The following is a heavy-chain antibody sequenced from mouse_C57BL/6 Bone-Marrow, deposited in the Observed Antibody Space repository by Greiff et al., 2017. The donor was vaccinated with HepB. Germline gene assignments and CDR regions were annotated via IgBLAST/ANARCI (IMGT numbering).Heavy chain of an antibody. CDR2: IDPETGGT. CDR1: GYTFTDYE. V-gene: IGHV1-15*01. J-gene: IGHJ3*01. D-gene: IGHD1-1*01. Sequence: HVQLQESGAELVRPGASVTLSCKASGYTFTDYEMHWVKQTPVHGLEWIGAIDPETGGTAYNQKFKGKAILTADKSSSTAYMELRSLTSEDSAVYYCTRDGSSPAWFAYWGQGTLVTVSA. CDR3: TRDGSSPAWFAY.